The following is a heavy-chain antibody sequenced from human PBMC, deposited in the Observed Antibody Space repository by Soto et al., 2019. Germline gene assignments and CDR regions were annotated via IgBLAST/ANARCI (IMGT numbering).Heavy chain of an antibody. J-gene: IGHJ6*03. Sequence: EVQLVESGGGLVQPGGSLRLSCAASGFTVSSNYMSWVRQAPGKGLEWVSVIYSGGSTYYADSVKGRFTISRDNSRNRLYLKLNSLRAEDTAVYYCARGAVADYYYYYYMDVWGKGTTVTVSS. CDR3: ARGAVADYYYYYYMDV. V-gene: IGHV3-66*01. CDR1: GFTVSSNY. D-gene: IGHD6-19*01. CDR2: IYSGGST.